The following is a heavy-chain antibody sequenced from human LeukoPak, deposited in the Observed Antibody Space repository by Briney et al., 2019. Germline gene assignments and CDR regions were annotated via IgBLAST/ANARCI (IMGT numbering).Heavy chain of an antibody. CDR2: ISFDGSSK. V-gene: IGHV3-30*04. CDR3: ASLPYYDILAGLYDDF. Sequence: PGGSLRLSCAASGFTFSTFAMHWVRQAPGKGLEWVAVISFDGSSKDYADSVKGRFTISRDNSKNTLFLQMNSLRAEDTAIYFCASLPYYDILAGLYDDFWGQGTLVTVSS. D-gene: IGHD3-9*01. J-gene: IGHJ4*02. CDR1: GFTFSTFA.